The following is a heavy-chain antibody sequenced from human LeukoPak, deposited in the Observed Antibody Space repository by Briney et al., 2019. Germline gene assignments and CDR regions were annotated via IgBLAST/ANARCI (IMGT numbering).Heavy chain of an antibody. J-gene: IGHJ4*02. CDR2: LAHDGIIK. Sequence: GGSLRLSCTMSRFTLTNYGIQWVRKAPGKGQEREAFLAHDGIIKYFGASVMGRFTASRDTSKNTVYLQMNTLRLEDTAVYYCAKDVRAEGHRYFDYWGQGTLVTVSS. CDR3: AKDVRAEGHRYFDY. D-gene: IGHD3-10*02. V-gene: IGHV3-30*02. CDR1: RFTLTNYG.